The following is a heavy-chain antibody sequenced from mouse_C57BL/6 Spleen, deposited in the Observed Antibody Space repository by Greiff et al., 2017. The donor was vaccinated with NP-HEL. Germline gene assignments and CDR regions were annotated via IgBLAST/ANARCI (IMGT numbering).Heavy chain of an antibody. CDR1: GYSITSGYY. V-gene: IGHV3-6*01. D-gene: IGHD2-3*01. J-gene: IGHJ2*01. CDR2: ISYDGSN. Sequence: DVKLQESGPGLVKPSQSLSLTCSVTGYSITSGYYWNWLRQFPGNKLEWMGYISYDGSNNYNPSLKNLISITRDTSKNQFFLKLNSVTTEDTATYYCARESLGMVDYWGQGTTLAVSS. CDR3: ARESLGMVDY.